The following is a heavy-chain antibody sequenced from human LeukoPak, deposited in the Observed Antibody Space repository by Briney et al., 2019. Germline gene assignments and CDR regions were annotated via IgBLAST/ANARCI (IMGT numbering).Heavy chain of an antibody. V-gene: IGHV3-48*03. D-gene: IGHD2-15*01. CDR1: GFTFSSYE. Sequence: GGSLRLSCAASGFTFSSYEMNWVRQAPGKGLEWVSYISSSGSTIYYADSVKGRFTISRDNAKNSLYLQMNSLRAEDTAVYYCARGDSCSGGSCYNHEKGGYWGQGTLVTVSS. CDR2: ISSSGSTI. J-gene: IGHJ4*02. CDR3: ARGDSCSGGSCYNHEKGGY.